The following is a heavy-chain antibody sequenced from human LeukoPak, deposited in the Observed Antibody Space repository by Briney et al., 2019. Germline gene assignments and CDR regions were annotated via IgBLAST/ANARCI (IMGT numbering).Heavy chain of an antibody. CDR1: GGSISSYY. J-gene: IGHJ3*02. CDR3: ARQGSGRAFDI. Sequence: SETLSLTCTVSGGSISSYYWNWIRQSPGKGVEWIAYMFYNVSTNYSPSLKSRVTISVDTSKNQFSLKLISVTATDTAVYFCARQGSGRAFDIWGQGTMVTVSS. V-gene: IGHV4-59*08. CDR2: MFYNVST.